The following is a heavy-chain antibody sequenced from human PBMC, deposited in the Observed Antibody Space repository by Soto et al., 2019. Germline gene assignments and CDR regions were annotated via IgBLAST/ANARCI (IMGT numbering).Heavy chain of an antibody. CDR2: ISSSSSYI. CDR1: GFTFSSYS. D-gene: IGHD6-13*01. V-gene: IGHV3-21*01. Sequence: GGSLRLSCAASGFTFSSYSMNWVRQAPGKGLEWVSSISSSSSYIYYADSVKGRFTISRDNAKNSLYLQMNSLRAEDTAVYYCARDQDSSSWRDAFDIWGQGTMVTVSS. CDR3: ARDQDSSSWRDAFDI. J-gene: IGHJ3*02.